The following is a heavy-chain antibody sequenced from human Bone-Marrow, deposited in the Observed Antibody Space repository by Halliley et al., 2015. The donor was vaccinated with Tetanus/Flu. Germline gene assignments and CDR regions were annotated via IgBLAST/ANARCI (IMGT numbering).Heavy chain of an antibody. D-gene: IGHD2-21*02. CDR3: ARGGDFQEVAAFDI. V-gene: IGHV3-48*03. CDR1: GFVFSSCE. Sequence: SLRLSCAASGFVFSSCEMNWVRQAPGKGPEWVSYISSGGSSIFYSNSVKGRFTVSRDNAKNSLYLEMKSLKVEDTALYYCARGGDFQEVAAFDIWGHGTMVSVSS. CDR2: ISSGGSSI. J-gene: IGHJ3*02.